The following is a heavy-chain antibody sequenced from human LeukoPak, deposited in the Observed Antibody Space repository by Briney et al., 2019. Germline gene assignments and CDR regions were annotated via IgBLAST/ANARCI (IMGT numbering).Heavy chain of an antibody. Sequence: PGGSLRLPCAASGFTFSSYAMSWVRQAPGKVLEWVSAISGSGGSTYYADSVKGRFTISRDNSKNTLYLQMNSLRAEDTAVYYCSINLLPSYDILTGYIFDYWGQGTLVTVSS. CDR1: GFTFSSYA. D-gene: IGHD3-9*01. CDR3: SINLLPSYDILTGYIFDY. J-gene: IGHJ4*02. CDR2: ISGSGGST. V-gene: IGHV3-23*01.